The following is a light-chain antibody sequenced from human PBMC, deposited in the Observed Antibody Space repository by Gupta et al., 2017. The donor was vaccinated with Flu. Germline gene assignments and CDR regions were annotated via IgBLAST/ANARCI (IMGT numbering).Light chain of an antibody. V-gene: IGKV1-39*01. CDR3: QQSHSTPYT. CDR2: SAS. Sequence: PSSLSASVGDRVTITCRASQSISSYLNWYQQQPGKAPKLLIYSASTLKSGVPSRFSGSGSGTDFTLTISRLRPEDFATYYCQQSHSTPYTFGQGTKVEFK. J-gene: IGKJ2*01. CDR1: QSISSY.